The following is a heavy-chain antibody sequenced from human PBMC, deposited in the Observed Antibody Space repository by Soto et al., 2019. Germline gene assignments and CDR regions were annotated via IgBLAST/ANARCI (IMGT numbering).Heavy chain of an antibody. D-gene: IGHD2-8*01. J-gene: IGHJ4*02. V-gene: IGHV3-23*01. CDR2: IAPIGYST. CDR3: VSWVSPHFDY. CDR1: GLTFRNHA. Sequence: EVQLLESGGGLVQPGGSRRLSCAVSGLTFRNHAMSWVRQAPGKGLEWVSTIAPIGYSTHYAGSVEGRFTISRDDSKSTLDLQMNSLRADDTAVYYCVSWVSPHFDYWGQGTLVSVSS.